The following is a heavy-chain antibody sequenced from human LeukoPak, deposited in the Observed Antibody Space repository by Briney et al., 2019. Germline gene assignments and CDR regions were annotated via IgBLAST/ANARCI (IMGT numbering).Heavy chain of an antibody. D-gene: IGHD3-10*01. CDR1: EFSFSNFW. V-gene: IGHV3-7*01. Sequence: GGSLRLSCVVSEFSFSNFWMSWVRQVPGKGLECVANIKDDGSAKYYVDSVRGRFTVSRDNARNSLYLQMNNLRVEDTAVSYCARRGSLDIWGQGTLVTVSS. CDR3: ARRGSLDI. J-gene: IGHJ4*02. CDR2: IKDDGSAK.